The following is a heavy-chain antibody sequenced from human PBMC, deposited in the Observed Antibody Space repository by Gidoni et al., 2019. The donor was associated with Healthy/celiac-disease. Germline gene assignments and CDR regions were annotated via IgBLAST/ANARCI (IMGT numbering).Heavy chain of an antibody. J-gene: IGHJ6*02. V-gene: IGHV3-30*18. CDR2: ISYDGSNK. D-gene: IGHD6-13*01. Sequence: QVQLVESGGGVVQPGRSLRLSCAASGFTFSSYGMHWVRQAPGKGLGRVAVISYDGSNKNYADSVKGRFTISRDNSKNTLYLQMNSLRAEDTAVYYCAKDVIAAARAELWYYYYGMDVWGQGTTVTVSS. CDR1: GFTFSSYG. CDR3: AKDVIAAARAELWYYYYGMDV.